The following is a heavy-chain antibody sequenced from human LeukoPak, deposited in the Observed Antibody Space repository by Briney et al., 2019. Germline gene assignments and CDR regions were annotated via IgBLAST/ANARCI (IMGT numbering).Heavy chain of an antibody. Sequence: GGSLRLSCAASGFTVSSNYMSWVRQAPGKGLEWVSIIYSDGSTYYADSVKGRFTISRDNAKNSLYLQMNSLRAGDTAVYYCGRYYYYYMDVWGKGTTVTVSS. V-gene: IGHV3-53*01. J-gene: IGHJ6*03. CDR2: IYSDGST. CDR3: GRYYYYYMDV. CDR1: GFTVSSNY.